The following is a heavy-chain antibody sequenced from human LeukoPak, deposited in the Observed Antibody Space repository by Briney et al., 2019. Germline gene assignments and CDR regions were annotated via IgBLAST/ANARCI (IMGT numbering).Heavy chain of an antibody. CDR3: AKSDSGYDGAYYYYYYMDV. J-gene: IGHJ6*03. Sequence: PGGSLRLSCAASGFTFSSYGMHWVRQAPGKGLEWVAVISYDGSNKYYADSVKGRFTISRDNSKNTLYLQMNSLRAEDTAVYYCAKSDSGYDGAYYYYYYMDVWGRGTTVTVSS. D-gene: IGHD5-12*01. CDR1: GFTFSSYG. V-gene: IGHV3-30*18. CDR2: ISYDGSNK.